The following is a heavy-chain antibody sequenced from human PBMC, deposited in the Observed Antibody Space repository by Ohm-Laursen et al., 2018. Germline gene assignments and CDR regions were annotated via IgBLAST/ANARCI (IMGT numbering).Heavy chain of an antibody. V-gene: IGHV4-31*03. D-gene: IGHD1-1*01. CDR3: AIHVLERKYFQH. Sequence: TLSLTCIVSGGSISSGGYYWSWIRQHPGKGLEWIGYIYYSGSTYYNPSLKGRVTISVDTSKNQFSLKLSSVTAADTAVYYCAIHVLERKYFQHWGQGTLVTVSS. CDR2: IYYSGST. CDR1: GGSISSGGYY. J-gene: IGHJ1*01.